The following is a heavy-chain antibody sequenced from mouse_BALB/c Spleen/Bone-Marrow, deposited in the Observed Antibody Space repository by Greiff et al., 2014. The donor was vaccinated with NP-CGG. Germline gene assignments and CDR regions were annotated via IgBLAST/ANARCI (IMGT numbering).Heavy chain of an antibody. Sequence: VQLKESGSELVKPGASVKLSCAASGFNIKDTYMHWVKQRPEQGLEWIGRIDPANGDTKYDPKFQGKATITADTSSNTAYLQLSSLTSEDTAVYYCTRPFFYYGSSYWYFDVWGAGTTVTVSS. CDR2: IDPANGDT. V-gene: IGHV14-3*02. J-gene: IGHJ1*01. CDR1: GFNIKDTY. CDR3: TRPFFYYGSSYWYFDV. D-gene: IGHD1-1*01.